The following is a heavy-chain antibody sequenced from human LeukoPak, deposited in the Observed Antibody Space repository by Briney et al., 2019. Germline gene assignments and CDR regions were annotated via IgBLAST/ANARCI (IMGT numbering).Heavy chain of an antibody. D-gene: IGHD2/OR15-2a*01. Sequence: SETLSLTCAVSGYSISSGYYWGWIRQPPGKGLEWIGSIYHSGSTYYNPSLKSRVTISVDTSKNQFSLKLSSVTAADTAVYYCARDVIHYYYYGMDVWGQGTTVTVSS. CDR3: ARDVIHYYYYGMDV. CDR2: IYHSGST. J-gene: IGHJ6*02. CDR1: GYSISSGYY. V-gene: IGHV4-38-2*02.